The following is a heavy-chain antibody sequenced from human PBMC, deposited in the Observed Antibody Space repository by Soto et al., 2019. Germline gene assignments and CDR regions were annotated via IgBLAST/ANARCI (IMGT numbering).Heavy chain of an antibody. D-gene: IGHD2-2*01. CDR1: GFTFSSYG. J-gene: IGHJ4*02. V-gene: IGHV3-30*18. CDR3: AKDRGGDCPDNSCYFGADY. CDR2: ISDTGSSH. Sequence: GGSLRLSCVGSGFTFSSYGMHWVRQAPGKGLECVAVISDTGSSHYYAASVEGRFTISRENSKNTLSLHMDRLRVEDTAVYYCAKDRGGDCPDNSCYFGADYWGQGTPVTVPS.